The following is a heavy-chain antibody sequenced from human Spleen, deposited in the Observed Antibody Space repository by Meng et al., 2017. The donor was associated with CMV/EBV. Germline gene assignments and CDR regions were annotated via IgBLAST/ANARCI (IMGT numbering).Heavy chain of an antibody. CDR2: INSDGNNT. Sequence: GESLKISCAASGFSFSSYWMYWVRQVPGKGLVWVSRINSDGNNTTYADSVKGPFTISKDNAKNSLYLQMNSLRAEDTAVYYCAKAGGSSVDYWGQGTLVTVSS. CDR1: GFSFSSYW. D-gene: IGHD1-26*01. J-gene: IGHJ4*02. V-gene: IGHV3-74*01. CDR3: AKAGGSSVDY.